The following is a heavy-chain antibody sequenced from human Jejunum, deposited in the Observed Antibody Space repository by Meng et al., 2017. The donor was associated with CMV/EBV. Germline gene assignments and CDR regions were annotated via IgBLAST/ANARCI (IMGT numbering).Heavy chain of an antibody. CDR3: VRDRLYFEY. V-gene: IGHV4-4*07. Sequence: QVPLQESGPGLVKPSGPLSLTCTVSGGSINSFYWSWIRQPAGKGLEWIGRIYSSGSANYNPSLKSRVTMSVDTSKNQFSLKLTSVTAADTAIYYCVRDRLYFEYWGQGTLVTVSS. J-gene: IGHJ4*02. CDR1: GGSINSFY. CDR2: IYSSGSA.